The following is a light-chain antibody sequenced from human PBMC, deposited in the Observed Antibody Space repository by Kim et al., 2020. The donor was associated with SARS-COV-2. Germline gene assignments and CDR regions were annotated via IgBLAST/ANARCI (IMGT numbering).Light chain of an antibody. V-gene: IGKV3-15*01. CDR3: QQYNNWPLT. CDR1: QNVRSN. CDR2: GAS. J-gene: IGKJ4*01. Sequence: VSPGKRVTLSCRASQNVRSNLAWYQQKPGQAPRLLIYGASNRATGIPARFSGSGSGTQFTLTISSLQSEDVAVYYCQQYNNWPLTFGGGTKVDIK.